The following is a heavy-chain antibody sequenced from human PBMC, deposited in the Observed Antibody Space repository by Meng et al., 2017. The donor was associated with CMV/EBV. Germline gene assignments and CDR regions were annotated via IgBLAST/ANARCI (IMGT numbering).Heavy chain of an antibody. CDR3: ARDLSNPLVVPAAYNWFDP. CDR2: IYYSGST. Sequence: QLPRQESGPGLGNPSEPLSLPCTGSGGSISSSSYYWGWIRQPPGKGLEWIGSIYYSGSTYYNPSLKSRVTISVDTSKNQFSLKLSSVTAADTAVYYCARDLSNPLVVPAAYNWFDPWGQGTLVTVSS. J-gene: IGHJ5*02. D-gene: IGHD2-2*01. CDR1: GGSISSSSYY. V-gene: IGHV4-39*07.